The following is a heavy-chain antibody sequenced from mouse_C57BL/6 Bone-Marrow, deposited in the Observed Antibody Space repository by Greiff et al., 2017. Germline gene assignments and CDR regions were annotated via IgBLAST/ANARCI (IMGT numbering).Heavy chain of an antibody. CDR1: GYTFTDYE. V-gene: IGHV1-15*01. CDR3: TRGGYSWFAY. Sequence: QVQLQQSGAELVRPGASVTLSCKASGYTFTDYEMHWVKQTPVHGLEWIGAIDPETGGTAYNQKFKGKAILTADKSSSTAYMQLRSLTSEDSAVYYCTRGGYSWFAYWGQGTPVTVSA. J-gene: IGHJ3*01. CDR2: IDPETGGT.